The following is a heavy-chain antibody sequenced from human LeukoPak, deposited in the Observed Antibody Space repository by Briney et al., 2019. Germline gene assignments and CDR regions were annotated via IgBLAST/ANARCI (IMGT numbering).Heavy chain of an antibody. V-gene: IGHV3-48*01. CDR2: ISSSSTTI. CDR3: AKLISPYDY. D-gene: IGHD5-24*01. Sequence: GGSLRLSCAASGFTFSSYSMNWVRQAPGKGLEWVSYISSSSTTIYYADSVKGRFTIFRDNSKNTLYLQMNSLRPEDTAVYYCAKLISPYDYWGQGTLVLVSS. J-gene: IGHJ4*02. CDR1: GFTFSSYS.